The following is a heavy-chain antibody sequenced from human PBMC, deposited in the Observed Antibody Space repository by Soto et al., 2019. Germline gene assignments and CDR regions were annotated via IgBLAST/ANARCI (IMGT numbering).Heavy chain of an antibody. D-gene: IGHD5-18*01. CDR1: GFTFSDYY. J-gene: IGHJ4*02. Sequence: GGSLRLSCAASGFTFSDYYMSWIRRAPGKGLEWVSYISSTISYTHYADSVKGRFTISRDNAKNSLYLQMNSLRAEDTAAYYCARYIYGYVDYWGQGTLVTVSS. V-gene: IGHV3-11*06. CDR2: ISSTISYT. CDR3: ARYIYGYVDY.